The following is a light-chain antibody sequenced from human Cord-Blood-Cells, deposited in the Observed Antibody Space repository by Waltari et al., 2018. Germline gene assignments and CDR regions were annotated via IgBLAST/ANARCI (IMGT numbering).Light chain of an antibody. Sequence: DIQMTQSPSSLSASVGDRVTITCRASQSISSYLNWYQQKPGKAPKLLIYAASSLQSGVPSRFSGSGSGTDFPLTISRLQPEDFATYYCQQSYSTPCAFGPGTKVDIK. CDR2: AAS. J-gene: IGKJ3*01. V-gene: IGKV1-39*01. CDR3: QQSYSTPCA. CDR1: QSISSY.